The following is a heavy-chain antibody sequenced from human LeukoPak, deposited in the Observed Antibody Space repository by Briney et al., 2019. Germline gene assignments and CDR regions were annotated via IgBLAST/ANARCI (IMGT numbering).Heavy chain of an antibody. CDR2: IYYSGST. CDR1: GGSVSSGSYY. V-gene: IGHV4-61*01. J-gene: IGHJ4*02. CDR3: TRETAKPSAPFDY. D-gene: IGHD2-21*02. Sequence: SETLSLTCTVSGGSVSSGSYYWSWIRQPPGKGLEWIGYIYYSGSTNYNPSLKSRVTISVDTSKNQSSLKLSSVTAADTAVYYCTRETAKPSAPFDYWGQGTLVTVSS.